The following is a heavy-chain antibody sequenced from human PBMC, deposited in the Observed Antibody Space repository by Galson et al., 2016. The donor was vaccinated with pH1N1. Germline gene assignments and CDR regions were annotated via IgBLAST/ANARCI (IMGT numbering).Heavy chain of an antibody. D-gene: IGHD6-19*01. Sequence: SLRLSCAASGFPFSSYAMHWVRQAPGKGLAWVAVVSYDGKNKYLADSVKGRFTISRDNSKNTVYLQMNSLGPDDTALYYCAKHLYSSVDYFDYWGQGTLVTVSS. CDR1: GFPFSSYA. CDR3: AKHLYSSVDYFDY. V-gene: IGHV3-30-3*02. J-gene: IGHJ4*02. CDR2: VSYDGKNK.